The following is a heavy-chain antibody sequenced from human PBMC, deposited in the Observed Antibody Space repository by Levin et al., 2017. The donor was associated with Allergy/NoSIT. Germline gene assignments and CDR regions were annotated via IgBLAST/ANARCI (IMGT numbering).Heavy chain of an antibody. CDR3: AKARGVNYYDSSGRPYYFDY. CDR1: GFTFSSYA. CDR2: NSGSGGNT. Sequence: GGSLRLSCAASGFTFSSYAMSWVRQAPGKGLEWVSANSGSGGNTYYADSVKGRFTISRDNSKNTLYLQMNSLRAEDTAVYYCAKARGVNYYDSSGRPYYFDYWGQGTLVTVSS. D-gene: IGHD3-22*01. V-gene: IGHV3-23*01. J-gene: IGHJ4*02.